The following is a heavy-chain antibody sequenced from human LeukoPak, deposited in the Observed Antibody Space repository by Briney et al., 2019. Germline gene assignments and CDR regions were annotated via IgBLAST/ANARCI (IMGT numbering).Heavy chain of an antibody. CDR2: ISSSSSYI. CDR3: ARAGPRGSSGWSHWYFDL. CDR1: GFTFSSYS. D-gene: IGHD6-19*01. V-gene: IGHV3-21*01. Sequence: GSLRLSCAASGFTFSSYSMNWVRQAPGKGLEWVSSISSSSSYIYYADSVKGRFTISRDNAKNSLYLQMNSLRAEDTAVYYCARAGPRGSSGWSHWYFDLWGRGTLVTVSS. J-gene: IGHJ2*01.